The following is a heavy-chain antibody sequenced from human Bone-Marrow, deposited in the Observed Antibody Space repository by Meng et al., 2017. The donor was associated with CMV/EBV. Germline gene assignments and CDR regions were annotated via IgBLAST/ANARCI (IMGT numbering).Heavy chain of an antibody. V-gene: IGHV4-39*01. CDR3: ARRVKVRTFVPYYYYGMDV. D-gene: IGHD1/OR15-1a*01. CDR1: GGSISSSSYY. J-gene: IGHJ6*02. Sequence: SETLSLTCTVSGGSISSSSYYWGWIRQPPGKGLEWIGSIYYSGSTYYNPSLKSRVTISVDTSKNQFPLKLSSVTAADTAVYYCARRVKVRTFVPYYYYGMDVWGQGTTVTVSS. CDR2: IYYSGST.